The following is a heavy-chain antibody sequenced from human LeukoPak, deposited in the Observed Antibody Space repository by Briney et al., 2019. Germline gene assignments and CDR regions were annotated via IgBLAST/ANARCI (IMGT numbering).Heavy chain of an antibody. D-gene: IGHD2-15*01. CDR3: ARRYCSGGSCYRLDP. J-gene: IGHJ5*02. V-gene: IGHV1-69*04. CDR2: IIPILGIA. Sequence: SVKVSCKASGGTFSSYAISWVRQAPGQRLEWMGRIIPILGIANYAQKFQGRVTITADKSTSTAYMELSSLRSEDTAVYYCARRYCSGGSCYRLDPWGQGTLVTVSS. CDR1: GGTFSSYA.